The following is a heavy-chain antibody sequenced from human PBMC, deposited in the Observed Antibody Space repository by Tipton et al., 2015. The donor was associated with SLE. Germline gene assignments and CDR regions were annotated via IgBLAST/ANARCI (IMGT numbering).Heavy chain of an antibody. CDR2: IYYSGST. CDR3: ARDPAARRGMDV. J-gene: IGHJ6*02. V-gene: IGHV4-31*03. D-gene: IGHD6-6*01. CDR1: GGSISSGGYY. Sequence: TLSLTCTVSGGSISSGGYYWSWIRQHPGKGLEWIGYIYYSGSTYYNPSPKSRVTISVDTSKNQFSLKLSSVTAADTAVYYCARDPAARRGMDVWGQGTTVTVSS.